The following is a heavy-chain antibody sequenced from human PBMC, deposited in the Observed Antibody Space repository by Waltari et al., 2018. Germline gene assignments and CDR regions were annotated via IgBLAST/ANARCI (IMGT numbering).Heavy chain of an antibody. CDR3: GRVRGDDDSSGDKGYVDL. CDR2: GESEEGER. CDR1: GYTLTELS. Sequence: QVQLVQSGAEVKKPGSSVTVSCKVSGYTLTELSMHWVRQAPGQGREWMGGGESEEGERSDGEKVQGRGSRSEEKETEKAEMELRRRRSEDTAVEEGGRVRGDDDSSGDKGYVDLWGRGTLVTVSS. V-gene: IGHV1-24*01. J-gene: IGHJ2*01. D-gene: IGHD3-22*01.